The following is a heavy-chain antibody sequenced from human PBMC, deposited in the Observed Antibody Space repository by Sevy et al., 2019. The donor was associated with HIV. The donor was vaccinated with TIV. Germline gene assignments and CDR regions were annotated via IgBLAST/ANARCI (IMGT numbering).Heavy chain of an antibody. CDR1: GYTLTQLS. V-gene: IGHV1-24*01. J-gene: IGHJ4*02. CDR2: LDPEHGET. D-gene: IGHD3-22*01. Sequence: ASVKVSCKVSGYTLTQLSMHWVRQAPGKGLEWMGSLDPEHGETLYAQKFQGRVTMTEDTSTDTAYMELRSLRSEDTAVYYCATTKDYYDSSGSPFDYWGQGTLVTVSS. CDR3: ATTKDYYDSSGSPFDY.